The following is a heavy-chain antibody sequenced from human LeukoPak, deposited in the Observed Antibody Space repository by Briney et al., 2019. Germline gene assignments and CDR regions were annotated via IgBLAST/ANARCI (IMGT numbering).Heavy chain of an antibody. CDR3: ASNGRGYSGYDSDAFDY. V-gene: IGHV4-31*03. Sequence: PSETLSLTCTVSGGSLSSGGYYWSWLRQHPGTGLEWLGYIYYSGSTYYNPSLKSRVTISVDTSKNQFSLKLSSVTAADTAVYYCASNGRGYSGYDSDAFDYWGQGTLVTVSS. CDR1: GGSLSSGGYY. D-gene: IGHD5-12*01. CDR2: IYYSGST. J-gene: IGHJ4*02.